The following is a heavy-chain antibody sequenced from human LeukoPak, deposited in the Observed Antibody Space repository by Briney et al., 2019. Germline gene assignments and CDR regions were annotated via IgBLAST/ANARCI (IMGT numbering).Heavy chain of an antibody. CDR2: IYYSGST. CDR1: GGSISSGGYY. V-gene: IGHV4-31*03. J-gene: IGHJ4*02. Sequence: SETLSLTCTVSGGSISSGGYYWSWIRQHPGKGLEWIGYIYYSGSTYYNPSRKSRVTISVDTSKNQFSLKLSSVTAADTAVYYCAAGIAAAVPFDYWGQGTLVTVSS. CDR3: AAGIAAAVPFDY. D-gene: IGHD6-13*01.